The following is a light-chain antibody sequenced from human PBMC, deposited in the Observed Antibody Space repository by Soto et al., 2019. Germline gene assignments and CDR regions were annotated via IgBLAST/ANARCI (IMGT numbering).Light chain of an antibody. Sequence: DIQMTQSPSSLSASIGDRVTITFLASQTISDYLNWYQQKPGKAPKLLIYAASSLQGGVPSRFSGSGSGTDFTLTISSLQPEDFATYYCQQTDSFPQTFGQGTKVDIK. J-gene: IGKJ1*01. CDR3: QQTDSFPQT. CDR1: QTISDY. CDR2: AAS. V-gene: IGKV1-39*01.